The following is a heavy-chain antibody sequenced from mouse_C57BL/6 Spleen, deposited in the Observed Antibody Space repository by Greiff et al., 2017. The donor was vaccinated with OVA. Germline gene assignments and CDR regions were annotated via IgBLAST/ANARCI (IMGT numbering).Heavy chain of an antibody. CDR2: INPSTGGT. Sequence: EVQLQQSGPELVKPGASVKISCKASGYSFTGYYMNWVKQSPEKSLEWIGEINPSTGGTTYNQKFKAKATLTVDKSSSTAYMQLKSLTSEDSAVYYCARGAGDYFDYWGQGTTLTVSS. CDR3: ARGAGDYFDY. CDR1: GYSFTGYY. J-gene: IGHJ2*01. V-gene: IGHV1-42*01. D-gene: IGHD3-3*01.